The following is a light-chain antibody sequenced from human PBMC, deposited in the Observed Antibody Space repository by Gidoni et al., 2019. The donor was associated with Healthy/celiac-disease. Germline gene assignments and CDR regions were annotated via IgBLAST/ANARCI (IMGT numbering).Light chain of an antibody. CDR2: AAS. Sequence: DIQMTQSPSSLSASVGDRVTITCRASQGISNYLAWYQALAGKVPKLLIYAASTLQSGVPSRFSGSGSGTDFTLTISSLQPEDVATYYCQKYNSAPWTFGQGTKVEIK. CDR3: QKYNSAPWT. CDR1: QGISNY. V-gene: IGKV1-27*01. J-gene: IGKJ1*01.